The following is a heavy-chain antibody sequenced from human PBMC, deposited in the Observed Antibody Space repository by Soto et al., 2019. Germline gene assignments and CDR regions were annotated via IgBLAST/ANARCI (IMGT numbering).Heavy chain of an antibody. V-gene: IGHV1-2*02. CDR3: ARNYDFWSGYYFFGY. CDR2: INPNSGGT. D-gene: IGHD3-3*01. Sequence: ASVKVSCKASGYTFTGYYMHWVRQAPGQGLEWMGWINPNSGGTNYAQKLQGRVTMTRDTSISTAYMELSRLRSDDTAVYYCARNYDFWSGYYFFGYWGQGTLVTVSS. J-gene: IGHJ4*02. CDR1: GYTFTGYY.